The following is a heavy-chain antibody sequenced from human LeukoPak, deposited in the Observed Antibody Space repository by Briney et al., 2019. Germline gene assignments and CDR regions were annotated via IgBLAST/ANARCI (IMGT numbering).Heavy chain of an antibody. V-gene: IGHV1-24*01. J-gene: IGHJ3*02. CDR1: GYTLTELS. CDR2: FDPEDGET. CDR3: ATRWGMVQGDDRSRDAFDI. Sequence: GASVKVSCKVSGYTLTELSMHWVRQAPGKGLEWMGGFDPEDGETIYAQKFQGRVTMTEDTSTDTAYKELSSLRSEDTAVYYCATRWGMVQGDDRSRDAFDIWGQGTMVTVSS. D-gene: IGHD3-10*01.